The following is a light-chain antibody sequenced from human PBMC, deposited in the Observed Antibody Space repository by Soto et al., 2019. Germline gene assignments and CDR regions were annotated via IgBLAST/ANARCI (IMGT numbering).Light chain of an antibody. CDR1: SSDVGGYNY. V-gene: IGLV2-14*01. CDR2: DVS. CDR3: SSYTSSSTLARYV. Sequence: QSVLTQPASVSGSPGQSITISCTGTSSDVGGYNYVSWYQQHPGKAPKLMIYDVSNRPSGVSNRFSGSKSGNTASLTISGLQAEDEAEYYCSSYTSSSTLARYVFGTGTKVTVL. J-gene: IGLJ1*01.